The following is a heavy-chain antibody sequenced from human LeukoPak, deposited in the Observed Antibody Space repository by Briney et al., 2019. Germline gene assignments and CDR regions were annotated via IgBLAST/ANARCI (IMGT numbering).Heavy chain of an antibody. Sequence: SETLSLTCTVSGGSISSYYWSWIRQPPGKGLEWTGYIYYSGSTNYNPSLKSRVTISVDTSKNQFSLKLSSVTAADTAVYYCARAYDPGFYGMDVWGQGTTVTVSS. CDR2: IYYSGST. CDR3: ARAYDPGFYGMDV. V-gene: IGHV4-59*01. CDR1: GGSISSYY. D-gene: IGHD3-3*01. J-gene: IGHJ6*02.